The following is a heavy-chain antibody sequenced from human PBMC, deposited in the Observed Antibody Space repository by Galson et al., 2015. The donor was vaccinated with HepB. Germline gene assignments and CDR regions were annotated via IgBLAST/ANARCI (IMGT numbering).Heavy chain of an antibody. CDR2: IRGSGSGGST. CDR1: GFTFSSYA. Sequence: SLRLSCAASGFTFSSYAMSWVRQAPGKGLEWVSAIRGSGSGGSTYYADSVKGRFTISRDNSKNTLYLQMNSLRAEDTAVYYCAKDPAPAAGYYFDYWGQGTLVTVSS. J-gene: IGHJ4*02. V-gene: IGHV3-23*01. D-gene: IGHD1-14*01. CDR3: AKDPAPAAGYYFDY.